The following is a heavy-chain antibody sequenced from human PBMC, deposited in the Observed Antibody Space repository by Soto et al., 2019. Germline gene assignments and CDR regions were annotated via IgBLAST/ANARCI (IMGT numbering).Heavy chain of an antibody. CDR3: AKGDNLGPKTGYAFDP. J-gene: IGHJ5*02. CDR1: GERVSSNTAS. V-gene: IGHV6-1*01. Sequence: SQTRSLTCAISGERVSSNTASWNWIRQSPSRGLEWLGRTYFRSKWYNDYAVSVKSRIIINPDTSTNQFSLQLNSVTPEDTAVYFCAKGDNLGPKTGYAFDPWGQGIMVTVSS. D-gene: IGHD5-12*01. CDR2: TYFRSKWYN.